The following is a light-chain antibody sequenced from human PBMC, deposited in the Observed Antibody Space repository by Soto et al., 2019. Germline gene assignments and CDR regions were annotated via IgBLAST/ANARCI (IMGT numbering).Light chain of an antibody. J-gene: IGKJ1*01. Sequence: DMQMTQSPSSLSASVGDRVTITCRASQGISTYLNWYQQKPGEAPKLLIYAASSLQSGVPSRFSGSGSETDFTLTISSLQPEDFATYSCRQSYSTTWTFGQGTKVDIK. V-gene: IGKV1-39*01. CDR1: QGISTY. CDR2: AAS. CDR3: RQSYSTTWT.